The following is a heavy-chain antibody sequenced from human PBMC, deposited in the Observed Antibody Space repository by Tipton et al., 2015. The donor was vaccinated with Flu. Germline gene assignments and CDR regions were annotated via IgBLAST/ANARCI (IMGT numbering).Heavy chain of an antibody. J-gene: IGHJ4*02. V-gene: IGHV4-39*07. CDR1: GGSVSSSDFY. Sequence: TLSLTCTVSGGSVSSSDFYWGWVRQPPGKGPEWIGSIVHSGTTYYDLSLQSRVTISVDTSKNQFSLKMKSVTVADTDVYYCTRQVEAATRSSSWGQGTLVTVSA. CDR2: IVHSGTT. D-gene: IGHD2-15*01. CDR3: TRQVEAATRSSS.